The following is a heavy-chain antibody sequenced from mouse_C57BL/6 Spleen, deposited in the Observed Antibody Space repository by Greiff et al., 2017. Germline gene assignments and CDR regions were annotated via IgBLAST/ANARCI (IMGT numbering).Heavy chain of an antibody. Sequence: VQLQQSGAELVKPGASVKISCKASGYTFTDYYINWVKQRPGQGLEWIGKIGPGSGSTYYNEKFKGKATLTADTSSNTAYLQLSSLTSEDTAVYYCARRDYGGTWFAYWGQGTLVTVSA. CDR1: GYTFTDYY. J-gene: IGHJ3*01. D-gene: IGHD2-4*01. CDR2: IGPGSGST. CDR3: ARRDYGGTWFAY. V-gene: IGHV1-77*01.